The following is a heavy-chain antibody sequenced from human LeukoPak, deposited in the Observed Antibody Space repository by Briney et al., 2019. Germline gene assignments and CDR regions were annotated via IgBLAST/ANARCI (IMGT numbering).Heavy chain of an antibody. J-gene: IGHJ3*02. Sequence: PGGPLRLSCAASGFTFSSYEMNWVRQAPGKGLEWVSYISSSGSTIYYADSVKGRFTISRDNAKNSLYLQMNSLRAEDTAVYYCARDAYYYDSGNKGAFDIWGQGTMVTVSS. CDR1: GFTFSSYE. D-gene: IGHD3-22*01. CDR3: ARDAYYYDSGNKGAFDI. V-gene: IGHV3-48*03. CDR2: ISSSGSTI.